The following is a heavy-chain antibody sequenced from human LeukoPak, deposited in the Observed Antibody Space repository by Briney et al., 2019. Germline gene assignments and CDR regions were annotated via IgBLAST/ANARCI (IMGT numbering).Heavy chain of an antibody. J-gene: IGHJ4*02. CDR2: IYYSGST. Sequence: PSETLSLTCAVSGGFINSRDWWSRVRQSPGKGLEWIGYIYYSGSTNYNPSLKSRVTISVDTSKNQFSLKLSSVTAADTAVYYCARVSGERWSRFDYWGQGTLVTVSS. D-gene: IGHD4-23*01. CDR1: GGFINSRDW. CDR3: ARVSGERWSRFDY. V-gene: IGHV4-4*02.